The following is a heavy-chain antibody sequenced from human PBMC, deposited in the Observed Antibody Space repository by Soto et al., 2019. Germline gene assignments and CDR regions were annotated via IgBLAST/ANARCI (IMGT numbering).Heavy chain of an antibody. V-gene: IGHV3-23*01. CDR1: GFTFSSYA. J-gene: IGHJ4*02. D-gene: IGHD3-16*02. CDR3: ATVVYDYIWGSYRYFDY. CDR2: ISGSGGST. Sequence: GGSLRLSCAASGFTFSSYAMSWVRQAPGKGLEWVSAISGSGGSTYYADSVKGRFTISRDNSKNTLYLQMNSLRAEDTAVYYCATVVYDYIWGSYRYFDYWGQGTLVTVSS.